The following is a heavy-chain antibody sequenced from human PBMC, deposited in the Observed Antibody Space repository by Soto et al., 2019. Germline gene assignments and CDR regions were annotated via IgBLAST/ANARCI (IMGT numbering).Heavy chain of an antibody. CDR1: GFTFSTYY. Sequence: DVQLVESGGGLVQPGVSLRLSCAASGFTFSTYYMTWVRQAPGKGLEWVASIKNDGSEQYYVDSVKGRFTISRDNAKNSLYLQMNSLRAGDTALYYCSRENWFQDYWGQGTRVTVSS. V-gene: IGHV3-7*03. CDR2: IKNDGSEQ. J-gene: IGHJ4*02. CDR3: SRENWFQDY. D-gene: IGHD3-10*01.